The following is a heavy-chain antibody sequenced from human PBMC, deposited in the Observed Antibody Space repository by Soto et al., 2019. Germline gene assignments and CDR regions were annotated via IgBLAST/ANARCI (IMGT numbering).Heavy chain of an antibody. Sequence: PGESLKISCKGSGYSFTSYWIGWVRQMPGKGLEWMGIIYPGDSDTRYSPSFQGQVTISADKSISTAYLQWSSLKASDTAMYYCARRQYYDFWSGFTKDAFDIWGQGTMVTVSS. CDR3: ARRQYYDFWSGFTKDAFDI. CDR2: IYPGDSDT. V-gene: IGHV5-51*01. J-gene: IGHJ3*02. D-gene: IGHD3-3*01. CDR1: GYSFTSYW.